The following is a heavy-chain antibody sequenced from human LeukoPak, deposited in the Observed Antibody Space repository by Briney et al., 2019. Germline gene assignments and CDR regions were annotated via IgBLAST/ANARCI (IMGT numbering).Heavy chain of an antibody. Sequence: SETLSLTCTVSGGSISSYYWSWIRQPPGKGLEWIGYIYYSGSTNCNPSLKSRVTISVDTSKNQFSLKLSSVTAADTAVHYCARVEGYCSGGSCYYYFDYWGQGTLVTVSS. CDR2: IYYSGST. V-gene: IGHV4-59*01. CDR3: ARVEGYCSGGSCYYYFDY. D-gene: IGHD2-15*01. CDR1: GGSISSYY. J-gene: IGHJ4*02.